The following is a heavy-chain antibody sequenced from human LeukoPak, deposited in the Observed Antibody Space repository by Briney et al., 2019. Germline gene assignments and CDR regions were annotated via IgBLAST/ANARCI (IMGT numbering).Heavy chain of an antibody. D-gene: IGHD1-26*01. CDR3: VRGSSRYYYYCYMDV. CDR1: GGTFSSYA. V-gene: IGHV1-69*05. Sequence: ASVKVSCKASGGTFSSYAISWVRQAPGQGLEWMGGIIPIFGTANYAQKFQGRVTITTDESTSTAYMELSSLRSEDTAVYYCVRGSSRYYYYCYMDVWGKGTTVTVSS. CDR2: IIPIFGTA. J-gene: IGHJ6*03.